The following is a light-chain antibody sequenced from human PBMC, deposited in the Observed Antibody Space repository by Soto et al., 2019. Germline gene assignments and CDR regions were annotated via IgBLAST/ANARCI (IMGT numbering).Light chain of an antibody. V-gene: IGKV1-5*01. J-gene: IGKJ2*01. CDR1: QSVYSW. CDR2: DDS. CDR3: QHYGGLYT. Sequence: DFHMTQSPSTLSASVGDRVTITCRTSQSVYSWLAWYQQKPGKAPKLLIFDDSILQSGVPSRFNGSASGTGFTLTISSLQPDDFATYYCQHYGGLYTFGQGTKLEIK.